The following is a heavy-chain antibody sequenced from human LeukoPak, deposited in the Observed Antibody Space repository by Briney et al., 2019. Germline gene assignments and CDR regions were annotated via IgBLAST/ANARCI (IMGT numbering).Heavy chain of an antibody. CDR1: GGSISSYY. Sequence: PSETLSLTCTVSGGSISSYYWSWVRQPPGKGLEWIGYIYYSGSTYYNPSLRSRVTISVDTSKNQFSLKLSSVTAADTAVYYCARSSEGRYYYDSSGFSYYYYYMDVWGKGTTVTISS. V-gene: IGHV4-59*01. J-gene: IGHJ6*03. CDR2: IYYSGST. CDR3: ARSSEGRYYYDSSGFSYYYYYMDV. D-gene: IGHD3-22*01.